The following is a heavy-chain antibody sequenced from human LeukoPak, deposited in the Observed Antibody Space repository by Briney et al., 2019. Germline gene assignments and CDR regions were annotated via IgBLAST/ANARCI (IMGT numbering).Heavy chain of an antibody. Sequence: ASVKVSCKASGGTFSSYAISWVRQAPGQGLEWMGRIIPIFGTTNYAQKFQGRVTITADESTSTAYMELSSLRSEDTAVYYCARAVNDYVWGSYRGYYLDYWGQGTLVTVSS. J-gene: IGHJ4*02. CDR2: IIPIFGTT. CDR1: GGTFSSYA. V-gene: IGHV1-69*13. D-gene: IGHD3-16*02. CDR3: ARAVNDYVWGSYRGYYLDY.